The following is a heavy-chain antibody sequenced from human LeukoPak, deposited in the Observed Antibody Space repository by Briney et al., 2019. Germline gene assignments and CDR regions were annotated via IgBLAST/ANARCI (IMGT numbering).Heavy chain of an antibody. CDR2: IIPIFGTA. CDR1: GGTFSSYA. V-gene: IGHV1-69*13. Sequence: SVKVSCKASGGTFSSYAISWVRQAPGQGLEWMGGIIPIFGTANYAQKFQGRVTITADESTSTAYMELSSLRSEDTAVYYCARGPPNWGMVGYWGQGTLVTVSS. CDR3: ARGPPNWGMVGY. D-gene: IGHD7-27*01. J-gene: IGHJ4*02.